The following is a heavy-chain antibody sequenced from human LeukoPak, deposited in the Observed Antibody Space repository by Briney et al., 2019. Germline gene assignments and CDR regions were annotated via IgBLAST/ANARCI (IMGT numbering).Heavy chain of an antibody. CDR1: GYTFTSYG. V-gene: IGHV1-18*01. Sequence: ASVKVSCKASGYTFTSYGISWVRQAPGQGLEWMALINAYNDNMNYAPKLQDRVTVTTDTSTSTAYMELRSLRSDDTAVYYCARDSSSAWYGHLDYWGQGTLVTVPS. CDR2: INAYNDNM. D-gene: IGHD6-19*01. J-gene: IGHJ4*02. CDR3: ARDSSSAWYGHLDY.